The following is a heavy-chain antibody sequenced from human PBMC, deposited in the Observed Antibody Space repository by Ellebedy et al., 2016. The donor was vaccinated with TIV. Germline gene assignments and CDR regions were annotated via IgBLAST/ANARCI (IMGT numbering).Heavy chain of an antibody. CDR1: GYTFSTYI. V-gene: IGHV1-18*01. D-gene: IGHD5-12*01. Sequence: ASVKVSCKTSGYTFSTYIYSWVRQAPGQGLEWMGWISAYTGDTNYAQKFQGRVTMTTDTSTSTAYMELRNLRSDDTAVFYCARDMVQGMVARYLWFDFWGQGTLVTVSP. J-gene: IGHJ4*02. CDR2: ISAYTGDT. CDR3: ARDMVQGMVARYLWFDF.